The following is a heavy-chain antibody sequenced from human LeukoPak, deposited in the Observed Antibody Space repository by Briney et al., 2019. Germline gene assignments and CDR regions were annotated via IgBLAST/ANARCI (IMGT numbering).Heavy chain of an antibody. J-gene: IGHJ6*03. D-gene: IGHD3-22*01. V-gene: IGHV3-30*02. CDR2: IRFDGSNK. CDR3: AKDSDSSSRYHYYHIDV. Sequence: PGGSLRLSCAASGFKFSNYGVHWVRQPPGKGLEWVAFIRFDGSNKYYADSVKGRFAISRDNSKNTLYLQMNSLRAEDTALYYCAKDSDSSSRYHYYHIDVWGKGTTVTVSS. CDR1: GFKFSNYG.